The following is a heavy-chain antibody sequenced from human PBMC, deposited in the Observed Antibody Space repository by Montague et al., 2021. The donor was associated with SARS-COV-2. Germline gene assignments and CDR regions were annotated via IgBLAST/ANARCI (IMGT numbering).Heavy chain of an antibody. J-gene: IGHJ3*02. CDR1: GGSITRNYC. CDR2: IYYSGTT. CDR3: ARPLVRGVPKAFDI. V-gene: IGHV4-39*01. D-gene: IGHD3-10*01. Sequence: SETLSLTCTVSGGSITRNYCWGWIRQPPGKGLEWVGNIYYSGTTXINPSLESRVTISVDASKNQFSLNLTSVTAADTAVYYCARPLVRGVPKAFDIWGQGALVFVSS.